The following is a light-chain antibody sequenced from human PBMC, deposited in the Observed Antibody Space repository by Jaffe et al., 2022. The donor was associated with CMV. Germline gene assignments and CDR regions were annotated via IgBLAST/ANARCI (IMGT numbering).Light chain of an antibody. Sequence: EIVLTQSPGTLSLSPGDRATLSCRASESVNNNYLAWYQQKPGRAPRLLIYGVSNRATGVAARFSGSGSGTDFTLTISRLEPEDFAVYYCQSDTFGQGTKVEVK. V-gene: IGKV3-20*01. CDR1: ESVNNNY. J-gene: IGKJ1*01. CDR3: QSDT. CDR2: GVS.